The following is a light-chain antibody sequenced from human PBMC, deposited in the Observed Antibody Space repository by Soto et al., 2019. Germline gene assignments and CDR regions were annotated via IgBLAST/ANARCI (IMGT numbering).Light chain of an antibody. Sequence: QSALTQPASVSGSPGQSITISCTGSSSDVGTYNLVSWYQHHPGKAPKLMISEVIKRPSGVSNRFSGSKSGNTASRTISGLQTEDEADYYCCSYAGSSIFVFGGGTKLTVL. CDR1: SSDVGTYNL. J-gene: IGLJ2*01. CDR3: CSYAGSSIFV. V-gene: IGLV2-23*02. CDR2: EVI.